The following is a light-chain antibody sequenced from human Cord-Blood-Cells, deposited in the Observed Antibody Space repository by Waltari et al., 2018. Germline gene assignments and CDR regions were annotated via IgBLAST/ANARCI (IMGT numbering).Light chain of an antibody. CDR2: AAS. CDR1: QSIRSY. J-gene: IGKJ1*01. V-gene: IGKV1-39*01. Sequence: DIQMTQSPSSLSASVGDRVTITCRASQSIRSYLNWYQKKPGKAPKLLIYAASSLQSGVPSRFSGSGSGTDFPLTISSLQPEDFATYSCQQSYSTPRTFGQGTKVEIK. CDR3: QQSYSTPRT.